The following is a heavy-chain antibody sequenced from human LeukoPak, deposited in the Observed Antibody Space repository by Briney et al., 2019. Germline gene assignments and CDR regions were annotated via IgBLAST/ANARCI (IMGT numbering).Heavy chain of an antibody. D-gene: IGHD4-17*01. V-gene: IGHV1-69*04. CDR3: ARGRATVKNHYFDY. CDR1: GGTFGSYA. CDR2: IIPIFGIA. J-gene: IGHJ4*02. Sequence: SVKVSCKASGGTFGSYAISWVRQAPGQGLEWMGRIIPIFGIANYAQKFQGRVTITADKSTSTAYMELSSLRSEDTAVYYCARGRATVKNHYFDYWGQGTLVTVSS.